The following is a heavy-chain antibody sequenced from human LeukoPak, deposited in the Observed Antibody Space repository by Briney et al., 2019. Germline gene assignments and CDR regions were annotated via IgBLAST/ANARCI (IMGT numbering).Heavy chain of an antibody. CDR2: ISSSGSTI. CDR1: GFTFSDYY. J-gene: IGHJ6*02. D-gene: IGHD3-3*01. Sequence: GGSLRLSCAASGFTFSDYYMSWIRQAPGKGLEWVSYISSSGSTIYYADSVKGRFTISRDNAKNSLYLQMNSLRAEDTAVYYCARDYDFWSGSRYYYYGMDVWGQGTTVTVSS. CDR3: ARDYDFWSGSRYYYYGMDV. V-gene: IGHV3-11*01.